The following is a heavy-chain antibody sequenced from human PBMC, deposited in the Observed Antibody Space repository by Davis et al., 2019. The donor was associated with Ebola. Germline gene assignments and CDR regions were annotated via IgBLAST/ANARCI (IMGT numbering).Heavy chain of an antibody. D-gene: IGHD6-13*01. CDR3: ARSAGYSSSPDY. CDR2: IYYSGST. Sequence: PSETLSLTCTVSGGSISSSSYYWGWIRQPPGKGLEWIGSIYYSGSTNYNPSLKSRVTISVDTSKNQFSLKLSSVTAADTAVYYCARSAGYSSSPDYWGQGTLVTVSS. CDR1: GGSISSSSYY. V-gene: IGHV4-39*07. J-gene: IGHJ4*02.